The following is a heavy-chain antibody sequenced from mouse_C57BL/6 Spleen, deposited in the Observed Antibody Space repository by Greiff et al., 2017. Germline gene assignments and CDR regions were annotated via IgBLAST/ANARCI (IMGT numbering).Heavy chain of an antibody. CDR3: VRHHYGSSYGYWYFDV. V-gene: IGHV10-1*01. D-gene: IGHD1-1*01. J-gene: IGHJ1*03. CDR1: GFSFNTYA. CDR2: IRSKSNNYAT. Sequence: GGGLVQPKGSLKLSCAASGFSFNTYAMNWVRQAPGKGLEWVARIRSKSNNYATYYADSVKERFTIYRDDSESMLYLKMNNLKTEDRVMFYCVRHHYGSSYGYWYFDVWGTGTTVTVSS.